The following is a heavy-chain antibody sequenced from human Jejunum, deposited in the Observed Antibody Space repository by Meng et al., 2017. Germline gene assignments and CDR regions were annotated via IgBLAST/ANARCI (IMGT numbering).Heavy chain of an antibody. Sequence: SETLSLTCSVSGYSITSAYYWEWIRQSPGKGLEWIGTFSHTGNTYYNPSLKSRVSILLDRSRNQLSLRLTSVTAADTATYYCAKDAAISFGELVEGIDSWGQGTLVTVSS. CDR3: AKDAAISFGELVEGIDS. D-gene: IGHD3-16*01. CDR2: FSHTGNT. J-gene: IGHJ4*02. CDR1: GYSITSAYY. V-gene: IGHV4-38-2*02.